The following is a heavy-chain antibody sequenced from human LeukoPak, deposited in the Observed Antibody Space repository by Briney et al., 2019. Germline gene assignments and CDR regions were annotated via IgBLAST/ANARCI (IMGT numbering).Heavy chain of an antibody. CDR3: ARDPTQWLRYGYFDY. Sequence: GGSLRLSCAASGFTVSSNYMSWVRQAPGKGLEWVSVIYSGGSTYYADSVKGRFTISRDNAKNSLYLQMNSLRAEDTAVYYCARDPTQWLRYGYFDYWGQGTLVTVSS. D-gene: IGHD5-12*01. CDR2: IYSGGST. J-gene: IGHJ4*02. CDR1: GFTVSSNY. V-gene: IGHV3-66*01.